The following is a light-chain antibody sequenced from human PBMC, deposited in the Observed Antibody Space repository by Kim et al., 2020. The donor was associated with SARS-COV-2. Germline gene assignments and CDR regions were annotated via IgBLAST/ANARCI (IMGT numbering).Light chain of an antibody. Sequence: EIVMTQSPATLSVSPGQRATLSCRASQSVSTDLAWYQQKPGQTPRLLIYGASTRATGIPARFSGSGSGTDFTLTISSLQSEDFAVYSCQQYNTWPPWTFGQGTNLEI. CDR2: GAS. CDR3: QQYNTWPPWT. J-gene: IGKJ2*02. CDR1: QSVSTD. V-gene: IGKV3-15*01.